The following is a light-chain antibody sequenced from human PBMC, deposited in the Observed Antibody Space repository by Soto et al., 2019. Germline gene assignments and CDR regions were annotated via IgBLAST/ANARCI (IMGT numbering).Light chain of an antibody. Sequence: DIALTQSPDTLSFSPWDRDTLSCSAIQSAGSSFLAWYQQKPGQAPRLLIYGASGRATGIPDRCRGSGSWTDFPLTISRLEPEDFAVYYCQHYETFGQGTNVDIK. CDR3: QHYET. V-gene: IGKV3-20*01. CDR2: GAS. CDR1: QSAGSSF. J-gene: IGKJ1*01.